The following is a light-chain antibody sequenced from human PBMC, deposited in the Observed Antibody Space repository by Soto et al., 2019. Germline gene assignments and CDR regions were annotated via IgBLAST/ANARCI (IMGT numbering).Light chain of an antibody. CDR2: GTS. CDR1: QSVSRNY. CDR3: QQYGSLPLT. Sequence: EVVLTQSPGTLSLSPGEGATLSCRASQSVSRNYLVWYQHKAGQAPSLLIYGTSTRATGIPDRFSASGSGTDFTLTISRREPKDFAVYYCQQYGSLPLTLGGGTKVDIK. V-gene: IGKV3-20*01. J-gene: IGKJ4*01.